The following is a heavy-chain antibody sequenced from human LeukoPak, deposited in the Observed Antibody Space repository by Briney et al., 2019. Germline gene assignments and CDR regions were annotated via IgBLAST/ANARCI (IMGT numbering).Heavy chain of an antibody. CDR3: ARLYYYDSSGATDAFDI. V-gene: IGHV4-38-2*01. CDR1: GYSISSGYY. CDR2: IYHSGST. Sequence: SETLSLTCAVSGYSISSGYYWGWIRQPPGKGLEWIGSIYHSGSTYYNLSLKSRVTISVDTSKNQFSLKLSSVTAADTAVYYCARLYYYDSSGATDAFDIWGQGTMVTVSS. D-gene: IGHD3-22*01. J-gene: IGHJ3*02.